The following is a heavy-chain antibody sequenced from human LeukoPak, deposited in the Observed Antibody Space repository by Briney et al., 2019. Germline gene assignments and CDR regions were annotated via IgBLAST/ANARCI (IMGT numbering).Heavy chain of an antibody. D-gene: IGHD6-13*01. CDR3: ARGPVAGYSNAPLDY. V-gene: IGHV4-59*01. Sequence: SETLSLTCTVSGGSISSYYWSWIRQPPGKGLEWIGCIYYSGSTNYNPSLKSRVTISVDTCKNQFSLKLTSMTAADTTVYYCARGPVAGYSNAPLDYWGPGTLVTVSS. CDR1: GGSISSYY. J-gene: IGHJ4*02. CDR2: IYYSGST.